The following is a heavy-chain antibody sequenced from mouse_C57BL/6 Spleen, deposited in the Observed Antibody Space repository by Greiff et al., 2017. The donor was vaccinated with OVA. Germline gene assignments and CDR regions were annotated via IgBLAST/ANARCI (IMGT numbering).Heavy chain of an antibody. CDR1: GYSFTDYY. CDR3: ARGDYGSSFDY. V-gene: IGHV1-39*01. Sequence: EVQLQQSGPELVKPGASVKISCKASGYSFTDYYMNWVKQSTGQSLEWIGVINPNYGTTSYNQKFKGKATLTVDPSSSTAYMQLNSLTSEESAVYYCARGDYGSSFDYWGQGTTLTVSS. CDR2: INPNYGTT. J-gene: IGHJ2*01. D-gene: IGHD1-1*01.